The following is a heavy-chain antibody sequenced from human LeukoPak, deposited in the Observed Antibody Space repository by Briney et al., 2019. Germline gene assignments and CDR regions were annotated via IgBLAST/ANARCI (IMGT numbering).Heavy chain of an antibody. CDR1: EFTFSSYA. Sequence: PGRSLRLSCAASEFTFSSYAMNWVRQAPGKGLEWVAVISDDGSNKYYAESVKGRFTISRENSKNTLYLQMNSLRAEDTDVYYCSRGLLRSKSFDYWGQGTLVTVSS. J-gene: IGHJ4*02. CDR3: SRGLLRSKSFDY. CDR2: ISDDGSNK. D-gene: IGHD2-15*01. V-gene: IGHV3-30*04.